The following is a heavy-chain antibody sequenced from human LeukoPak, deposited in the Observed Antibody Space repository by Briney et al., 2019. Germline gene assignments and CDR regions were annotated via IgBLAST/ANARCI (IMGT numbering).Heavy chain of an antibody. Sequence: GASVKVSCKASGYMFNIYGISWVRQAPGQGPEWMAWTSVNNGDTKYGQKFQGRVTVTTDTSTSTAYMELRSLRSDDTAVYYCARDVPMITFGGVIVMTEDYFYMDVWGKGTTVTVSS. CDR1: GYMFNIYG. CDR2: TSVNNGDT. J-gene: IGHJ6*03. V-gene: IGHV1-18*01. D-gene: IGHD3-16*02. CDR3: ARDVPMITFGGVIVMTEDYFYMDV.